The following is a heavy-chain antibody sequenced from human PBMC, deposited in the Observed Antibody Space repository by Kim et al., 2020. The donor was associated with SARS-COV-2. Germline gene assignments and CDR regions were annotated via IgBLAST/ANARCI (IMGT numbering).Heavy chain of an antibody. CDR1: GLTFSSYA. Sequence: GGSLRLSCAASGLTFSSYAMSWVRQAPGKGLEWVSAISGSGANTYYVDSVKGRFTISRDNSKNTLYLQMNSLRAEDTAVYYCAKGPSLYCTGGSCYGDYWGQGTLVTVSS. V-gene: IGHV3-23*01. D-gene: IGHD2-15*01. CDR2: ISGSGANT. CDR3: AKGPSLYCTGGSCYGDY. J-gene: IGHJ4*02.